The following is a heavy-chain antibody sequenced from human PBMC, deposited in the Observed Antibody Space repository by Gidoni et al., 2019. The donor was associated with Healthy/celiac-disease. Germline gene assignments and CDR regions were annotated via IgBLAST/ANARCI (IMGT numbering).Heavy chain of an antibody. CDR1: GFTFSSYA. J-gene: IGHJ4*02. CDR2: ISGSGGST. Sequence: EVQLLESGGALVQPGGSVRLSCAASGFTFSSYAISWVRQAPGKGLEWVSAISGSGGSTYYADSVTGRFTISRDNSKNTLYLQMNTLRAEDTTIYYCAKTSGYCSGGSCPHYYFDYWGQGTLVTVSS. CDR3: AKTSGYCSGGSCPHYYFDY. V-gene: IGHV3-23*01. D-gene: IGHD2-15*01.